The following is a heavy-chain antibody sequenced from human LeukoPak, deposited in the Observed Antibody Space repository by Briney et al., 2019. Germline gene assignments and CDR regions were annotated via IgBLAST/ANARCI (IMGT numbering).Heavy chain of an antibody. CDR2: IKQDGSEK. J-gene: IGHJ4*02. D-gene: IGHD5-18*01. CDR3: SRGPLPVTYSYDY. Sequence: GGSLRLSCAASGFHFTTYWMGWVRQAPGKGLEWVANIKQDGSEKYYVDSVKGRFTISRDNAKNSLYLQMNSLRADDTAVYYCSRGPLPVTYSYDYWGQGTLVTVSS. V-gene: IGHV3-7*04. CDR1: GFHFTTYW.